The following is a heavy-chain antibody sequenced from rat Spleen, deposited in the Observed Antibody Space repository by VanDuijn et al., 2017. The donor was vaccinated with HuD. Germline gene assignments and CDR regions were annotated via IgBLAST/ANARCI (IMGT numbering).Heavy chain of an antibody. CDR2: ISYDGGST. CDR1: GFTFSDYG. CDR3: ATRKFMYTTDWFPY. D-gene: IGHD1-6*01. Sequence: EVQLVESGGGLVQPGRSMKLSCAASGFTFSDYGMAWVLQATTKGLEWVASISYDGGSTYYRDSVKGRFTISRDNAKSTLYLQMDSLRSEDTATYYCATRKFMYTTDWFPYWGHGTLVTVSS. V-gene: IGHV5-20*01. J-gene: IGHJ3*01.